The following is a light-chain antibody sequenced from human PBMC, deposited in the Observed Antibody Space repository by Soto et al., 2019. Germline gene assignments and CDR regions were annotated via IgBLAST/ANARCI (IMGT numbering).Light chain of an antibody. CDR2: EVS. CDR3: CSYAGSSTLL. V-gene: IGLV2-23*02. J-gene: IGLJ2*01. Sequence: QSALTQPASVSGSPGQPITFACTGSNNDVGTYSLVSWYQHHPGKAPKLLIYEVSKRPSGVSNRFSGSKSGNTAFLTISGLQAEDEANYFCCSYAGSSTLLFGGGTKLTVL. CDR1: NNDVGTYSL.